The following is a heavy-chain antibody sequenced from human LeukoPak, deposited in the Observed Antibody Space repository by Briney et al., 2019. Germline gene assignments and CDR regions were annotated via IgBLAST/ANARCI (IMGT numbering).Heavy chain of an antibody. CDR3: AREDNYYDSSGYHGLDY. J-gene: IGHJ4*02. D-gene: IGHD3-22*01. CDR1: GGTFSSYA. Sequence: SVKVSCKASGGTFSSYAISWVRQAPGQGLEWMGGIIPIFGTANYAQKFQGRVTITRDTSASTAYMELSSLRSEDTAVYYCAREDNYYDSSGYHGLDYWGQGTLVTVSS. V-gene: IGHV1-69*05. CDR2: IIPIFGTA.